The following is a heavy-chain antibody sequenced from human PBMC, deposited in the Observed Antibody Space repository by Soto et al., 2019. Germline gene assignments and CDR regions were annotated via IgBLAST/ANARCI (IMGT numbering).Heavy chain of an antibody. CDR1: GGTFSSYA. D-gene: IGHD2-15*01. J-gene: IGHJ4*02. CDR2: IIPIFGTA. V-gene: IGHV1-69*06. Sequence: RASVKVSCKASGGTFSSYAISWVRQAPGQGLEWMGGIIPIFGTANYAQKFQGRVTITADKSTSTAYMELSSLRSEDTAVYYCARGPETPGSYYFDYWGQGTLVTVSS. CDR3: ARGPETPGSYYFDY.